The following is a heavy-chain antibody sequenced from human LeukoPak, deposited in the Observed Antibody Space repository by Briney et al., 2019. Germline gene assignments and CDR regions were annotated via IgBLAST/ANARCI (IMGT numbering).Heavy chain of an antibody. CDR2: IYYSGST. D-gene: IGHD6-19*01. Sequence: SETLSLNCAVSGGSISSYYWSWIRQPPGKGLEWIGYIYYSGSTNYNPSLKSRVTISVDTSKNQFSLKLSSVTAADTAVYYCARGVAGTARGSFDYWGQGTLVTVSS. J-gene: IGHJ4*02. CDR3: ARGVAGTARGSFDY. CDR1: GGSISSYY. V-gene: IGHV4-59*01.